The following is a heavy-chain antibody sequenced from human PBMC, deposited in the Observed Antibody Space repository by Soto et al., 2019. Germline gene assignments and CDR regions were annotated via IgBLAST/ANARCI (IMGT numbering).Heavy chain of an antibody. CDR3: ARDPHSSGWSGEVDY. CDR2: IYYSGST. J-gene: IGHJ4*02. CDR1: GGSISSYY. V-gene: IGHV4-59*01. Sequence: PSETLSLTCTVSGGSISSYYWSWIRQPPGKGLEWIGYIYYSGSTNYNPSLKSRVTISVDTSKNQFSLKLSSVTAADTAVYYCARDPHSSGWSGEVDYWGQGTLVTVSS. D-gene: IGHD6-19*01.